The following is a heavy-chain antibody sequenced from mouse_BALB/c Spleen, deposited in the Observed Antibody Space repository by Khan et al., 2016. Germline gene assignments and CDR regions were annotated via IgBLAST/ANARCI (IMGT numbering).Heavy chain of an antibody. Sequence: QIQLVQSGPELKKPGETVKISCKASGYTFTNYGMNWVKQAPGKGLKWMGWINTNTGEPTYAEEFKGRFAFSLETSASTAYLQIYILKNEDTATYICARDYGSSYYAMDYWGQGTSVTVSS. CDR2: INTNTGEP. D-gene: IGHD1-1*01. CDR1: GYTFTNYG. V-gene: IGHV9-3*02. CDR3: ARDYGSSYYAMDY. J-gene: IGHJ4*01.